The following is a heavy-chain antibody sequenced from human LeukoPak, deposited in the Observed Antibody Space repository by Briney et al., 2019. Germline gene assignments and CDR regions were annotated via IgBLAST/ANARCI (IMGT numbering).Heavy chain of an antibody. Sequence: GGSLRLSCAASGFNFTNYNMNWVRQAPGKGLEWVSSIHSSSGSIYYADSPKGRFTISRDNAENSLYLQMNSLRAEDTAVYYCARDLAWDAFDIWGQGTMVTVSS. CDR2: IHSSSGSI. J-gene: IGHJ3*02. CDR1: GFNFTNYN. CDR3: ARDLAWDAFDI. V-gene: IGHV3-21*01.